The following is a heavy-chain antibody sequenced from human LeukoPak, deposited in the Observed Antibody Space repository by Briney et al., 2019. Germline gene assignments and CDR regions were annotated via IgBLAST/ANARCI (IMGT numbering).Heavy chain of an antibody. V-gene: IGHV3-23*01. CDR1: GFTFDNYA. CDR3: AKCSASYYNDAFDI. J-gene: IGHJ3*02. Sequence: GGSLRLSCAASGFTFDNYAMTWVRQAPGKGLEWFSYIRGGGAVTRYSDSVKGRFTISRDNSKNTLYLQMNHLRAEDTAIYYCAKCSASYYNDAFDIWGRGTMVTVSS. D-gene: IGHD3-10*02. CDR2: IRGGGAVT.